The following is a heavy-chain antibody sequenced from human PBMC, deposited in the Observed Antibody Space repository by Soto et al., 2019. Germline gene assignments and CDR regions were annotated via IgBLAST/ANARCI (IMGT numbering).Heavy chain of an antibody. J-gene: IGHJ6*02. CDR1: GYSISSGDY. D-gene: IGHD2-2*01. V-gene: IGHV4-38-2*01. CDR3: RSSTSCYDESCVDV. CDR2: LYHIGST. Sequence: PSETLSLTCAVSGYSISSGDYWAWIRQPPGRGLEWIGSLYHIGSTHYNTSLKSRVTISVDTSKNHFSLELSSVTAADTAIYYCRSSTSCYDESCVDVWGQGTMVTVSS.